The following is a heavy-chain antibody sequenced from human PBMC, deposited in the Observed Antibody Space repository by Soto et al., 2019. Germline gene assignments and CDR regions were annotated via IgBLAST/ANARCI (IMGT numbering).Heavy chain of an antibody. J-gene: IGHJ4*02. D-gene: IGHD3-22*01. CDR1: GFTFSSSC. V-gene: IGHV3-33*01. CDR3: ARAPFTIYDTSGYYDY. Sequence: GVSLRLAFAASGFTFSSSCMHWVRQAPGKGLEWVAIIWYDGSKKYYADSVKGRFTISRDNSKNTVYLQMNSLRAEDTAVYYCARAPFTIYDTSGYYDYWGQGTLVTVSS. CDR2: IWYDGSKK.